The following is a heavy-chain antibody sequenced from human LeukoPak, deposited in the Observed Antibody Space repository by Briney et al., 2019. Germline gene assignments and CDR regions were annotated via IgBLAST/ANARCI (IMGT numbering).Heavy chain of an antibody. CDR3: ARVNYYGSGSSGGLDY. CDR1: GGSISSGGYS. V-gene: IGHV4-30-2*01. D-gene: IGHD3-10*01. J-gene: IGHJ4*02. CDR2: IYHSGST. Sequence: SETLSLTCAVSGGSISSGGYSWSRIRQPPGKGLEWIGYIYHSGSTYYNPSLKSRVTISVDRSKNQFSLKLSSVTAADTAVYYCARVNYYGSGSSGGLDYWGQGTLVTVSS.